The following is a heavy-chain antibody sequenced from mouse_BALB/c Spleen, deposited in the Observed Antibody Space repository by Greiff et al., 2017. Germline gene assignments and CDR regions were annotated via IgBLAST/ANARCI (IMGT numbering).Heavy chain of an antibody. CDR2: IRNKANGYTT. CDR1: GFTFTDYY. CDR3: ARERGVRVFDY. Sequence: EVHLVESGGGLVQPGGSLRLSCATSGFTFTDYYMSWVRQPPGKALEWLGFIRNKANGYTTEYSASVKGRFTISRDNTQSILYLQMNTLRAEDSATYYCARERGVRVFDYWGQGTTLTVSS. V-gene: IGHV7-3*02. D-gene: IGHD2-14*01. J-gene: IGHJ2*01.